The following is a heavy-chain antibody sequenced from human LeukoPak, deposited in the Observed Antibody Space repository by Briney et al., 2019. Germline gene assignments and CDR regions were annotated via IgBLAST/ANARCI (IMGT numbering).Heavy chain of an antibody. Sequence: GASVKVSCKASGGTFSSYAISWVRQAPGQGLEWMGRIIPILGIANYAQKFQGRVTITADKSTSTAYMELSSLRSEDTAVYYCANQPPLGATGGFWFDPWGQGTLVTVSS. J-gene: IGHJ5*02. D-gene: IGHD1-26*01. CDR2: IIPILGIA. CDR1: GGTFSSYA. CDR3: ANQPPLGATGGFWFDP. V-gene: IGHV1-69*04.